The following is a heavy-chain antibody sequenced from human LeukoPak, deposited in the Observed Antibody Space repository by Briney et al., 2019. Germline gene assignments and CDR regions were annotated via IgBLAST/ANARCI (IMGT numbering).Heavy chain of an antibody. V-gene: IGHV3-43*01. Sequence: GGSLRLSCVASGFTFEDYTMHWVRQAPGKTLEWVSLISWDGTTYYTDSVKGRFTISRDNSKNSLYLQMDTLRSEDTAFYYCVKDLSYESSGHVLEYWGQGILVTVSS. CDR1: GFTFEDYT. CDR2: ISWDGTT. J-gene: IGHJ4*02. CDR3: VKDLSYESSGHVLEY. D-gene: IGHD3-22*01.